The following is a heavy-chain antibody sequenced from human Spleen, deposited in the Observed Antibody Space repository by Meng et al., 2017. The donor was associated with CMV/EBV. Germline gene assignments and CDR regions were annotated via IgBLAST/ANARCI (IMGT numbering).Heavy chain of an antibody. J-gene: IGHJ5*02. CDR2: IYTSGST. CDR1: GGSISSYY. D-gene: IGHD6-6*01. V-gene: IGHV4-4*07. CDR3: ARDRGSSSTWFDP. Sequence: QVQLQASGPGPVKPSETLSLTSTCSGGSISSYYWSWIRQPAGKGLEWIGRIYTSGSTNYNPSLKNRVTMSVDTSKNQFSLKLSSVTAADTAVYYCARDRGSSSTWFDPWGQGTLVTVSS.